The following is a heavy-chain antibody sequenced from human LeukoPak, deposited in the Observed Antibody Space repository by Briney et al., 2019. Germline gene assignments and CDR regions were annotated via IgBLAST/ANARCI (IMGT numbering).Heavy chain of an antibody. D-gene: IGHD3-10*01. CDR1: GGSISSHY. J-gene: IGHJ5*02. Sequence: LSLTCTVSGGSISSHYWSWIRQPPGKGLEWISYISSSGTTKYYADSVKGRFTISRDNAKNSLYLQMNSLRAEDTAVYYCAGDSRASGFDPWGQGTLVTVSS. CDR2: ISSSGTTK. CDR3: AGDSRASGFDP. V-gene: IGHV3-11*04.